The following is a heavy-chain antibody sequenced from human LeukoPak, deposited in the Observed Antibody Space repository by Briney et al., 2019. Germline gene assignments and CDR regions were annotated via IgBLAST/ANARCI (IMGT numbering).Heavy chain of an antibody. J-gene: IGHJ4*02. D-gene: IGHD3-10*01. CDR1: GYTFTSYG. V-gene: IGHV1-18*04. CDR2: ISAYNGNT. CDR3: ARDLAGWFGELLPDY. Sequence: GASVKVSCKASGYTFTSYGISRVRQAPGQGLEWMGWISAYNGNTNYAPKLQGRVTMTTDTSTSTAYMELRSLRSDDTAVYYCARDLAGWFGELLPDYWGQGTLVTVSS.